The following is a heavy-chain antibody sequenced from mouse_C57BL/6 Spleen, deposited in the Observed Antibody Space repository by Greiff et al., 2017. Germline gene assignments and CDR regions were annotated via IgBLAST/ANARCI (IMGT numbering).Heavy chain of an antibody. CDR2: IYPRSGNT. CDR1: GYTFTSYG. J-gene: IGHJ4*01. Sequence: VKLVESGAELARPGASVKLSCKASGYTFTSYGISWVKQRTGQGLEWIGEIYPRSGNTYYNEKFKGKATLTADKSSSTAYMELRSLTSEDSAVYFCARSRGVITTVVAETYYAMDYWGQGTSVTVSS. D-gene: IGHD1-1*01. V-gene: IGHV1-81*01. CDR3: ARSRGVITTVVAETYYAMDY.